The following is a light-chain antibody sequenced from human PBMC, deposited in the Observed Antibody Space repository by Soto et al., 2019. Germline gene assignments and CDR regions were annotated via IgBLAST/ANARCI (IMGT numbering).Light chain of an antibody. CDR3: QQRSNWTLT. V-gene: IGKV3-11*01. J-gene: IGKJ1*01. Sequence: EIVLTQSPASLSFSPGERATLSCRASQSVSNYFAWYHQKPGQAPRLLIYDASNRATGIPARFSGSGYGTDFTLTISSLEPEDFAVYFCQQRSNWTLTFRQGTKVDIK. CDR2: DAS. CDR1: QSVSNY.